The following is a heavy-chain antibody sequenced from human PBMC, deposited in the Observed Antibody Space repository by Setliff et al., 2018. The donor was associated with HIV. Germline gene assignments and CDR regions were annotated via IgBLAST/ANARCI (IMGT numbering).Heavy chain of an antibody. V-gene: IGHV4-4*07. CDR3: ARDRIEVLADSPHDVFDI. J-gene: IGHJ3*02. CDR2: VHNSAGS. CDR1: GDSVSGYY. Sequence: TSETLSLTCAVSGDSVSGYYWSWLRQPAGRGLEWIGRVHNSAGSNYNPSLKSRVTMSVDTAKNQLSLKLTAVSAADTAVYYCARDRIEVLADSPHDVFDIWGRGIMVTVSS. D-gene: IGHD3-22*01.